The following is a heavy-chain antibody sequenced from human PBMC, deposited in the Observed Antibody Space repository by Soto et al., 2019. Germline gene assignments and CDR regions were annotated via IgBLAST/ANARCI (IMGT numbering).Heavy chain of an antibody. V-gene: IGHV3-7*04. D-gene: IGHD6-13*01. CDR2: INPDGSEK. CDR3: ARGYSSSPLFEDYFDY. J-gene: IGHJ4*02. CDR1: GFTFSSYS. Sequence: GGSLRLSCAASGFTFSSYSMNWVRQAPGKGLEWVANINPDGSEKFSVDSVKGRFTISRDNAKNSLYLQMNSLRAEDTAVYFCARGYSSSPLFEDYFDYWGQGALVTVSS.